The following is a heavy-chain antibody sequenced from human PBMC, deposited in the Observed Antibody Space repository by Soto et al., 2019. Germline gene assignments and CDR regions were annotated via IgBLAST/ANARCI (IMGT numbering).Heavy chain of an antibody. J-gene: IGHJ5*02. CDR3: ARFSSLLGYCSGGSCLGTSWFDP. CDR1: GGSFSGYY. Sequence: QVQLQQWGAGLLKPSETLSLTCAVYGGSFSGYYWSWIRQPPGKGLEWIGEINHSGSTNYNPSLKSRVPISVDKSKNQFSLRRSSVTAADTAVYYCARFSSLLGYCSGGSCLGTSWFDPWGQGTLVTVSS. V-gene: IGHV4-34*01. CDR2: INHSGST. D-gene: IGHD2-15*01.